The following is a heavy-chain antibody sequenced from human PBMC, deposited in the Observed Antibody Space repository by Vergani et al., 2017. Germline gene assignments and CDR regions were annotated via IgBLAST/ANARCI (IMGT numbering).Heavy chain of an antibody. D-gene: IGHD3-22*01. CDR2: INPNSGGT. CDR3: AAGSRYYDSSGGFDY. J-gene: IGHJ4*02. CDR1: GYTFTGYY. V-gene: IGHV1-2*02. Sequence: QVQLVQSGAEVKKPGASVKVSCKASGYTFTGYYMHWVRQAPGQGLEWMGWINPNSGGTNYAQKFQGRVTMTRDTSISTAYMELSRLRSDDTAGYYCAAGSRYYDSSGGFDYWGQGTLVTVSS.